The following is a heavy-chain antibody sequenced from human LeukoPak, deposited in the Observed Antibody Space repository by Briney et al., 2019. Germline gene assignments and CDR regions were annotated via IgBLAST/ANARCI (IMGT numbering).Heavy chain of an antibody. CDR2: ISGSGGST. V-gene: IGHV3-23*01. CDR3: ARFGDYELDY. D-gene: IGHD4-17*01. CDR1: GFTFSSYA. J-gene: IGHJ4*02. Sequence: PGGSLRLXCAASGFTFSSYAMSWVRQAPGKGLEWVSAISGSGGSTYYADSVKGRFTISRDNSKNSLYLQMNSLRAEDTAVYYCARFGDYELDYWGQGTLVTVSS.